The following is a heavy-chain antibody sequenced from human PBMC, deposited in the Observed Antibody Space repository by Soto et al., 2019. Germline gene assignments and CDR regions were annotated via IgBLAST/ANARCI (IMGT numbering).Heavy chain of an antibody. V-gene: IGHV4-34*01. Sequence: SETLSLTCAVYGGSFSGYYWSWFRQPPGKGLEWIGEINHSGSTNYNPSIKSRVNISVETSKHQFSLKLSSVTAADTAVYYCARGNSISWYGDYYYYYGMDVWGKGTTGTVSS. CDR2: INHSGST. CDR1: GGSFSGYY. CDR3: ARGNSISWYGDYYYYYGMDV. D-gene: IGHD6-13*01. J-gene: IGHJ6*04.